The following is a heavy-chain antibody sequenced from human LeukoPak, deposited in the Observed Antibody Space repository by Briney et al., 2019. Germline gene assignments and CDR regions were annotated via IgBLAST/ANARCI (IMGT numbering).Heavy chain of an antibody. CDR1: GFTFSSYW. J-gene: IGHJ4*02. CDR2: INSDGSST. V-gene: IGHV3-74*01. CDR3: ARVWAGRRYYYDSSGYYYFDY. Sequence: PGGSLRLSCAASGFTFSSYWMHWVRQAPGKGLVWVSGINSDGSSTSYADSVKGRFTISRDNAKNSLYLQMNSLSAEDTAVYYCARVWAGRRYYYDSSGYYYFDYWGQGTLVTVSS. D-gene: IGHD3-22*01.